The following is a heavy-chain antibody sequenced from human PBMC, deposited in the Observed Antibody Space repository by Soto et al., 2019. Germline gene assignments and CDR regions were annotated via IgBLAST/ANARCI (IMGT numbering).Heavy chain of an antibody. Sequence: QVQLVESGGGVVQPGRSLRLSCAASGFTFSSHAMHWVRQAPGKGLEWVAVISYDGSNKYYADSVKGRFTISRDNSKNTLYLQMNSLRAEDTAVYYCARVMEPDYYHGMDVWGQGTTVTVSS. J-gene: IGHJ6*02. CDR2: ISYDGSNK. CDR3: ARVMEPDYYHGMDV. CDR1: GFTFSSHA. D-gene: IGHD2-8*01. V-gene: IGHV3-30-3*01.